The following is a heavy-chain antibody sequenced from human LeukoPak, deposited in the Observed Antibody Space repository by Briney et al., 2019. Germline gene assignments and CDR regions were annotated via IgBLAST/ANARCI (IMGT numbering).Heavy chain of an antibody. CDR3: GKTDIYFNPIDY. D-gene: IGHD3-9*01. CDR2: IYYSGST. V-gene: IGHV4-30-4*01. J-gene: IGHJ4*02. CDR1: GGSVSSDGYN. Sequence: SQTLSLTCTVSGGSVSSDGYNWSWIRQTPGKGLEWIGYIYYSGSTYYNPSLKSRLTISVDTSKNQFSLKLRSVTAADTAVYYCGKTDIYFNPIDYWGPGSLVTVSS.